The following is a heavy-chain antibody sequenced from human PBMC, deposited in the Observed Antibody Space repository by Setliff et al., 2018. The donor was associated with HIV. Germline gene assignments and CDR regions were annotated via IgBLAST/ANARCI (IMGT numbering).Heavy chain of an antibody. V-gene: IGHV4-59*01. D-gene: IGHD5-12*01. CDR3: ASVRGGYGVDY. CDR2: IYYSGGT. J-gene: IGHJ4*02. Sequence: PSETLSLTCTVSGGSISSYYWSWIRQPPGKGLEWIGYIYYSGGTNYNPSLKSRVTISVDTSKNQFSLKLSSVTAADTAVYYCASVRGGYGVDYWGQGTLVTVSS. CDR1: GGSISSYY.